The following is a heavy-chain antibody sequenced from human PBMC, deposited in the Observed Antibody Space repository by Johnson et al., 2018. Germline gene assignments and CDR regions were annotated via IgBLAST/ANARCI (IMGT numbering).Heavy chain of an antibody. CDR2: IWYDGSNK. D-gene: IGHD6-19*01. CDR3: ARVLAVADAFDI. V-gene: IGHV3-33*08. Sequence: QVQLVESGGGVVQPGRSLRLSCAASGFSFSNYGMHWVRQAPGKGLEWVAVIWYDGSNKYYADSVKGRFTISRDNSKNTLYLQMNSLRAEYTAVYYCARVLAVADAFDIWGQGTMVTVSS. J-gene: IGHJ3*02. CDR1: GFSFSNYG.